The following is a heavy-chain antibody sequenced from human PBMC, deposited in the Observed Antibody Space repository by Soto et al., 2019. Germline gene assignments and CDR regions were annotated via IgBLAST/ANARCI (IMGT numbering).Heavy chain of an antibody. Sequence: HPGGSLRLSCAASGFTFSSYAMSWVRQAPGKGLEWVSAISGSGGSTYYADSVKGRFTISRDNSKNTLYLQMNSLRAEDTAVYYCAKGLYYYDSSGYPWRYYFDYWGQGTLVTVSS. V-gene: IGHV3-23*01. CDR2: ISGSGGST. D-gene: IGHD3-22*01. CDR3: AKGLYYYDSSGYPWRYYFDY. J-gene: IGHJ4*02. CDR1: GFTFSSYA.